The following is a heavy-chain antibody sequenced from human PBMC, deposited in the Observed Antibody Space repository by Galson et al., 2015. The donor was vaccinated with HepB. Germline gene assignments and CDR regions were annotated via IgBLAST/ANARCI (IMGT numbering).Heavy chain of an antibody. CDR2: ISIDGSST. V-gene: IGHV3-74*01. CDR1: GFTFSSYW. D-gene: IGHD2/OR15-2a*01. CDR3: ARDSHSMMSYYGMDV. J-gene: IGHJ6*02. Sequence: SLRLSCAASGFTFSSYWMYWVRQVPGKGLVWVSRISIDGSSTSYADSVKGRFTISRDNAKNTLYLQMNSLRAEDTAVYYCARDSHSMMSYYGMDVWGQGTTVTVSS.